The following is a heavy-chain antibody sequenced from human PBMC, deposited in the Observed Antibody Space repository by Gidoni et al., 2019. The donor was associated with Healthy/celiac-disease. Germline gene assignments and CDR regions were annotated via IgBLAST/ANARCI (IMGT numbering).Heavy chain of an antibody. J-gene: IGHJ6*02. CDR1: GGTFSSYA. CDR3: ARDRKHDHDSPLGYYYYGMDV. V-gene: IGHV1-69*01. CDR2: IIPIFGTA. D-gene: IGHD3-22*01. Sequence: QVQLVQSGAEVKKPGSSVKVSCKASGGTFSSYAISWVRQAPGQGLEWMGGIIPIFGTANYAQKFQGRVTITADESTSTAYMELSSLRSEDTAVYYCARDRKHDHDSPLGYYYYGMDVWGQGTTVTVSS.